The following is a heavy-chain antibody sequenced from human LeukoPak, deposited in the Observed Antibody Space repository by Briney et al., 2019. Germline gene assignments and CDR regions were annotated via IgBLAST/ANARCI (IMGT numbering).Heavy chain of an antibody. CDR1: GGSFSGYY. Sequence: SETLSLTCAVYGGSFSGYYWSWIRLPPGKGLEWIGEINHSGSTNYNPSLKSRVTISVDTSKNQFSLKLSSVTAADTAVYYCARDRGPYYDFWSGSESRFDYWGQGTLVTVSS. CDR2: INHSGST. J-gene: IGHJ4*02. CDR3: ARDRGPYYDFWSGSESRFDY. D-gene: IGHD3-3*01. V-gene: IGHV4-34*01.